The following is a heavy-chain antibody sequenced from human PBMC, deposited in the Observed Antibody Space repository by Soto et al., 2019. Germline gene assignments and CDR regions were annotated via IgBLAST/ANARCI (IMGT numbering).Heavy chain of an antibody. Sequence: ASVKVSCKASGYTFTSYGISWVRQAPGQGLEWMGWINPYSGDTNYAQKFQGWVTMTRDTSISTAYMELSRLRSDDTAVYYCARDRGYGSGSYSNYYYYYYMDVWGKGTTVTVSS. CDR3: ARDRGYGSGSYSNYYYYYYMDV. D-gene: IGHD3-10*01. CDR1: GYTFTSYG. V-gene: IGHV1-2*04. J-gene: IGHJ6*03. CDR2: INPYSGDT.